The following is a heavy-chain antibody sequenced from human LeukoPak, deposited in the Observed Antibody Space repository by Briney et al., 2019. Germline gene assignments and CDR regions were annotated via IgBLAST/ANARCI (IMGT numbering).Heavy chain of an antibody. V-gene: IGHV3-21*01. Sequence: GGSLRLSCAASGFTFSSYSMNWVRQAPGKGLEWVSSISSSSSYIYYADSVKDRFTISRDNAKNSLYLQMNSLRAEDTAVYYCATIVYSSSTLDYWGQGTLVTVSS. CDR2: ISSSSSYI. D-gene: IGHD6-6*01. CDR1: GFTFSSYS. J-gene: IGHJ4*02. CDR3: ATIVYSSSTLDY.